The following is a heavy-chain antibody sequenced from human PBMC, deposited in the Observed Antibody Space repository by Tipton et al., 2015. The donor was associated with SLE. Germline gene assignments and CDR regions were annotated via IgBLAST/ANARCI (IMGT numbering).Heavy chain of an antibody. CDR2: VYSSGST. Sequence: TLSLTCTVSGDSMSSSSYYWGWIRQPPGKGLEWVGRVYSSGSTIYNPSIKSRITLSLDTSKNQFSLRVNTATAADSAVYYCARGGGRYYDYWGQGTLVTVSS. J-gene: IGHJ4*02. CDR1: GDSMSSSSYY. CDR3: ARGGGRYYDY. V-gene: IGHV4-61*02. D-gene: IGHD1-26*01.